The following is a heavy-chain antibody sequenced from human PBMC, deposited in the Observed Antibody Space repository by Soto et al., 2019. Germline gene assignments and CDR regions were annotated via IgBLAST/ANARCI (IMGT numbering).Heavy chain of an antibody. CDR2: ISSSSSYI. CDR3: ARDYGDYGTNWFDP. Sequence: EVQLVESGGGLVKPGGSLRLSCAASGFTFSSYSMNWVRQAPGKGLEWVSSISSSSSYIYYADSVKGRFTISRDNAKNSLYLQMNSLRAEGTAVYYCARDYGDYGTNWFDPWGQGTLVTVSS. CDR1: GFTFSSYS. D-gene: IGHD4-17*01. J-gene: IGHJ5*02. V-gene: IGHV3-21*01.